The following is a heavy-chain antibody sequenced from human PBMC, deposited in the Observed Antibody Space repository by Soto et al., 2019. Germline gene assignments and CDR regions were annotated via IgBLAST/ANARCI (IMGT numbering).Heavy chain of an antibody. V-gene: IGHV1-69*12. CDR3: GSHGGSSPEGRDHYRKDG. D-gene: IGHD1-26*01. Sequence: QVQLVQSGAEVKKPGSSVKVSCKASGGTFSSYAISWVRQAPGQGLEWMGGIIPIFGTADYAQKFQGRVTITADETKNTGYMEVRTLRTEDTAVYYCGSHGGSSPEGRDHYRKDGWGPGATGTVSS. CDR1: GGTFSSYA. J-gene: IGHJ6*02. CDR2: IIPIFGTA.